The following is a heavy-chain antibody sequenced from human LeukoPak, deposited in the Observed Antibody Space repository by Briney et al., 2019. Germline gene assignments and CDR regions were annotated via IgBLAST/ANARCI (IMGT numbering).Heavy chain of an antibody. J-gene: IGHJ5*02. CDR1: GYTFTSYD. V-gene: IGHV1-8*01. Sequence: ASVKVSCKASGYTFTSYDINWVRQATGQGLEWMGRMNPNSGNTGYAQKFQGRVTMTRNTSISTAYMELSSLRSEDTAVYYCARPYSSSWYWFDPWGQGTLVTVSS. CDR3: ARPYSSSWYWFDP. D-gene: IGHD6-13*01. CDR2: MNPNSGNT.